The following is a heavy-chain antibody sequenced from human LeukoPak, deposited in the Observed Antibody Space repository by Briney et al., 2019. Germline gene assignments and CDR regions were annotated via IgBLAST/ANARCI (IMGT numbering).Heavy chain of an antibody. D-gene: IGHD2-2*01. CDR3: ARDRGYCSSTSCYGTDMNFDL. V-gene: IGHV4-59*01. CDR2: IYYSGST. J-gene: IGHJ2*01. Sequence: PSETLSLTCTVSGGSISSYYWSWIRQPPGKGLEWIGYIYYSGSTNYNPSLKSRVTISVDTSKNQFSLKLSSVTAADTAVYYCARDRGYCSSTSCYGTDMNFDLWGRGTLVTVSS. CDR1: GGSISSYY.